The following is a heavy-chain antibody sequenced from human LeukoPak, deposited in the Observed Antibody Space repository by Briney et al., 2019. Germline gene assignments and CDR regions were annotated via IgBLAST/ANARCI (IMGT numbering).Heavy chain of an antibody. V-gene: IGHV1-69*05. Sequence: SVKVSCRASGGTFSSYAISWVRQAPGQGLEWMGGIIPIFGTANYAQKFQGRVTITTDESTSTAYMELSSLRSEDTAVYYCASGGGSMVRGVIPFDYWGQGTLVTVSS. D-gene: IGHD3-10*01. CDR2: IIPIFGTA. J-gene: IGHJ4*02. CDR3: ASGGGSMVRGVIPFDY. CDR1: GGTFSSYA.